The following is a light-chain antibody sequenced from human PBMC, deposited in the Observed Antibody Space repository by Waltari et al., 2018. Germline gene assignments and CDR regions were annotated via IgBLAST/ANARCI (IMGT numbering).Light chain of an antibody. CDR2: WAS. CDR1: SVLYSSNNKNY. J-gene: IGKJ3*01. Sequence: SVLYSSNNKNYLAWYQQKPGQPPKLLIYWASTRESGVPDRFSGSGSGTDFTLTISSLQAEDVAVYYCQQYYSTPRTFGPGTKVSIK. V-gene: IGKV4-1*01. CDR3: QQYYSTPRT.